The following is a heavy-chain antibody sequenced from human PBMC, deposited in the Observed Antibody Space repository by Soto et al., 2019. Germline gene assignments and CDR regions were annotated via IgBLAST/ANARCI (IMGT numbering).Heavy chain of an antibody. CDR1: GFTVSSNY. J-gene: IGHJ4*02. CDR2: IYSGGST. CDR3: ASGEWELYFDY. D-gene: IGHD1-26*01. Sequence: GGSLRLSCAASGFTVSSNYMSWVRQAPGKGLEWVSVIYSGGSTYYADSVKGRFTISRDNSKNTLYLQMNSLRAEDTAVYYCASGEWELYFDYWGQGTLVTVSS. V-gene: IGHV3-66*01.